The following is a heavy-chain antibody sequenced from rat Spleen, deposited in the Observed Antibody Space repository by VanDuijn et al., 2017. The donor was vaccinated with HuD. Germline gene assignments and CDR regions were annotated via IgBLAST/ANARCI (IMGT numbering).Heavy chain of an antibody. D-gene: IGHD1-2*01. J-gene: IGHJ2*01. V-gene: IGHV5-27*01. CDR2: ITNSGGST. CDR1: GFTFSNYY. Sequence: EVQLVESGGGLVQPGRSLKLSCAASGFTFSNYYMAWVRQAPTKGLEWVASITNSGGSTYYRDSVKGRFTISRDNAKSTLYLQMDSLRSADTATYYCTRDSSFYYFDYWGQGVMVTVSS. CDR3: TRDSSFYYFDY.